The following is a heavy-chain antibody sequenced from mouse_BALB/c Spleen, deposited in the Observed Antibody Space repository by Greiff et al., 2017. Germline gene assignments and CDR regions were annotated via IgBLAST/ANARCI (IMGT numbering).Heavy chain of an antibody. CDR2: IDPSDSET. D-gene: IGHD2-4*01. Sequence: VQLQQSGPQLVRPGASVKISCKASGYSFTSYWMHWVKQRPGQGLEWIGMIDPSDSETRLNQKFKDKATLTVDKSSSTAYMQLSSPTSEDSAVYYCARAGMITTGFAYWGQGTLVTVSA. V-gene: IGHV1S126*01. J-gene: IGHJ3*01. CDR3: ARAGMITTGFAY. CDR1: GYSFTSYW.